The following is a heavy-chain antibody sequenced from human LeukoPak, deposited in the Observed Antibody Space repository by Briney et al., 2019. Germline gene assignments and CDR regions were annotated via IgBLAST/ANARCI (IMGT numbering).Heavy chain of an antibody. D-gene: IGHD3-3*01. V-gene: IGHV1-8*03. J-gene: IGHJ6*04. Sequence: ASVKVSCKASGYTFTSYDINWVRQATGQGLEWMGWMNPNSGNTGYAQKFQGRVTITRNTSISTAYMELSSLRSEDTAVYYCARGGYDFWSGYASGMDVWGKGTTVTVSS. CDR3: ARGGYDFWSGYASGMDV. CDR2: MNPNSGNT. CDR1: GYTFTSYD.